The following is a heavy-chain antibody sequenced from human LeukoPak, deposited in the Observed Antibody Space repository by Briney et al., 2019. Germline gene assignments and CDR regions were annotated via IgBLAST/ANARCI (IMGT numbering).Heavy chain of an antibody. J-gene: IGHJ4*02. Sequence: GGSLRLSCAASGFTFSNYAMLWVRQAPGKGLEWVAVIPFDESNKYYTDSVKGRFTISRDNSNNTLYLQVNSLRADDTALYFCARDNNADYWGQGTLVTVSS. CDR2: IPFDESNK. D-gene: IGHD1/OR15-1a*01. CDR3: ARDNNADY. V-gene: IGHV3-30*04. CDR1: GFTFSNYA.